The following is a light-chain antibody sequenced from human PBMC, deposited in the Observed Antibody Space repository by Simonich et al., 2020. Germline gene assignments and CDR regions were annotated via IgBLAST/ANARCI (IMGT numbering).Light chain of an antibody. CDR3: CSYAGSSTVV. J-gene: IGLJ2*01. Sequence: QSALTQPASVSGSPGQSITISCLGTSSDVGSYNLVSWYQQHPGKAPNLMIYEGSKRPSGVSNRFSGSKSGNTASLTISGLQAEDEADYYCCSYAGSSTVVFGGGTKLTVL. V-gene: IGLV2-23*01. CDR2: EGS. CDR1: SSDVGSYNL.